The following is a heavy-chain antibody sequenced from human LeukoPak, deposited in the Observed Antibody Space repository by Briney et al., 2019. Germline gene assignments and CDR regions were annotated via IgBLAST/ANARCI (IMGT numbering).Heavy chain of an antibody. CDR1: GFTFSDYY. V-gene: IGHV3-11*04. D-gene: IGHD5-18*01. Sequence: GGSLRLSCGASGFTFSDYYMSWIRQAPGKGLEWISYISSSGSSTYYADSVKGRFTISRDNAKSSLYLQMNSLRAEDTAVYYCAGEGYSSGYAQYYFDYWGQGTLVTVSS. J-gene: IGHJ4*02. CDR2: ISSSGSST. CDR3: AGEGYSSGYAQYYFDY.